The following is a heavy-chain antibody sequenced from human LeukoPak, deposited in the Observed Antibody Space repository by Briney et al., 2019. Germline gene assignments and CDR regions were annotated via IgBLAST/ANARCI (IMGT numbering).Heavy chain of an antibody. CDR3: AKFEPYCSGGSCVDY. Sequence: GVLRLSLATPGFNFNGLVMSLVRQAPGKGPEWVSAISGSGGSTYYADSVKGRFTISRDNSKNTLYLQMNSLRAEDTAVYYCAKFEPYCSGGSCVDYWGQGTLVTVSS. V-gene: IGHV3-23*01. J-gene: IGHJ4*02. D-gene: IGHD2-15*01. CDR1: GFNFNGLV. CDR2: ISGSGGST.